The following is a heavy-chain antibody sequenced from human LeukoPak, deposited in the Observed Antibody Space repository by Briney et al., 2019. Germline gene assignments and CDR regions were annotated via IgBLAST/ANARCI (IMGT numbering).Heavy chain of an antibody. CDR2: ISSSSSTI. V-gene: IGHV3-48*01. D-gene: IGHD2-21*01. Sequence: GGSLRLSCAASGFTFSSYSMNRVRQAPGEGLEWVSYISSSSSTIYYADSVKGRFTISRDNAKNSLYLQMNSLRAEDTAVYYCARDYAYCGGDCYPYPYFGYWGQGTLVTVSS. CDR1: GFTFSSYS. J-gene: IGHJ4*02. CDR3: ARDYAYCGGDCYPYPYFGY.